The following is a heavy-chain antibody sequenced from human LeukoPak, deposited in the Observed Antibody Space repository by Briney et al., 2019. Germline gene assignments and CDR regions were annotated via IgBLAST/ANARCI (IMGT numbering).Heavy chain of an antibody. V-gene: IGHV3-30-3*01. CDR2: IGYDGSNK. Sequence: GGSLRLSCAASGVTFSSYAMHWVRQAPGKGLEWVAVIGYDGSNKYYADSVKGRFTISRDNSKNTLYLQMNSLRDEDTAVYYCARERDGLDVWGQGTTVTVSS. CDR3: ARERDGLDV. J-gene: IGHJ6*02. CDR1: GVTFSSYA.